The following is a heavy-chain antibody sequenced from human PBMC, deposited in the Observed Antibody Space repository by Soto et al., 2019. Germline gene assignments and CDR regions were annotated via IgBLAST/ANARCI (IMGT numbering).Heavy chain of an antibody. CDR1: GGSISSYY. Sequence: SETLSLTCTVSGGSISSYYWSWIRQPPGKGLEWIGYIYYSGSTNYNPSLKSRVTISVDTSKSQFSLKLSSVTAADTAVYYCARRYGYCFDYWGQGTLVTVSS. V-gene: IGHV4-59*08. J-gene: IGHJ4*02. CDR2: IYYSGST. D-gene: IGHD2-2*03. CDR3: ARRYGYCFDY.